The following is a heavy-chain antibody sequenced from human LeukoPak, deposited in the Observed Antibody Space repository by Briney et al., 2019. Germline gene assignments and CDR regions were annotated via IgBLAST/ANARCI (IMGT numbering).Heavy chain of an antibody. CDR3: ARGPNILTGYDY. V-gene: IGHV4-61*01. J-gene: IGHJ4*02. CDR1: GGSISSSSYY. CDR2: IYYSGST. Sequence: SETLSLTCTVSGGSISSSSYYWSWIRQPPGKGLEWIGYIYYSGSTNYNPSLKSRVTISVDTSKNQFSLKLSSVTAADTAVYYCARGPNILTGYDYWGQGTLVTVSS. D-gene: IGHD3-9*01.